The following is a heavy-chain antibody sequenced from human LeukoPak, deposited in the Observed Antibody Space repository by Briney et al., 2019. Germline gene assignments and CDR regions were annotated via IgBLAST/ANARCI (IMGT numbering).Heavy chain of an antibody. D-gene: IGHD3-10*01. V-gene: IGHV4-59*12. CDR2: IYYSGST. Sequence: PSETLSLTCSVSGGSISSDNWSWIRQPPGKGLEWIGHIYYSGSTYYNPSLKSRVTISVDTSKNQFSLKLSSVTAADTAVYYCARDSRYYYGSVWFDPWGQGTLVTVSS. CDR1: GGSISSDN. J-gene: IGHJ5*02. CDR3: ARDSRYYYGSVWFDP.